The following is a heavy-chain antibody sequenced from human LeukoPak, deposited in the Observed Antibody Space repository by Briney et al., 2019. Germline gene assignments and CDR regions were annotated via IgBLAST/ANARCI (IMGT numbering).Heavy chain of an antibody. CDR1: RFTFSSYT. J-gene: IGHJ4*02. D-gene: IGHD3-22*01. V-gene: IGHV3-21*01. CDR3: ATAHTANYYDSSGFVDY. Sequence: GGSLRLSCSASRFTFSSYTMNWVRQAPGKGLEWVSSIDPSSTYIYYADSVKGRFTISRDNAQNSLYLQMNSLRAEDTAVYYCATAHTANYYDSSGFVDYWGQGTLVTVSS. CDR2: IDPSSTYI.